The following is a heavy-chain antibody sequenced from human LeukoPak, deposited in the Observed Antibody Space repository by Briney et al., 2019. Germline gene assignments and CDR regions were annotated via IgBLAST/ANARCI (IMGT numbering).Heavy chain of an antibody. Sequence: GGSLRLSCAASGFTFSNYWMMWVRQAPGKGLEWVANINEDGSEKYYADSVEGRFTISRDNAKNSLDLQMSSLNAKDTAVYYCARSKIDYWGQGTLVTVSS. CDR3: ARSKIDY. V-gene: IGHV3-7*01. D-gene: IGHD4-11*01. J-gene: IGHJ4*02. CDR1: GFTFSNYW. CDR2: INEDGSEK.